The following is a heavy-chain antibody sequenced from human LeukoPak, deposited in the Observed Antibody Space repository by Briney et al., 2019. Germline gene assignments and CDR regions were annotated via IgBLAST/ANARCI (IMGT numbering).Heavy chain of an antibody. Sequence: SETLSLTCTVSGGSISSYYWSWIRQPPGKGLEWIGEINHSGSTNYNPSLKSRVTISVDTSKNQFSLKLSSVTAADTAVYYCARGRLDTAMVQVSTNFDYWGQGTLVTVSS. V-gene: IGHV4-34*01. CDR1: GGSISSYY. J-gene: IGHJ4*02. CDR2: INHSGST. CDR3: ARGRLDTAMVQVSTNFDY. D-gene: IGHD5-18*01.